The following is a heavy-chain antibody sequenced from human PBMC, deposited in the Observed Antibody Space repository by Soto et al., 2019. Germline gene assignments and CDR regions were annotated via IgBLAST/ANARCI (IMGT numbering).Heavy chain of an antibody. J-gene: IGHJ4*02. CDR1: GFNFRIYT. V-gene: IGHV3-30*18. Sequence: PGGSLRLSCAASGFNFRIYTMNWVRQAPGKGLEWVAVISYDGSNKYYADSVKGRFTISRDNSKNTLYLQMNSLRAEDTAVYYCAKDPYSSSSNVGYWGQGTLVTVSS. D-gene: IGHD6-6*01. CDR3: AKDPYSSSSNVGY. CDR2: ISYDGSNK.